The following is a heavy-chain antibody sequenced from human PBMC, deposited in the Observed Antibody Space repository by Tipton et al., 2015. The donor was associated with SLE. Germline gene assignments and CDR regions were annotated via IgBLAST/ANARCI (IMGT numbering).Heavy chain of an antibody. CDR1: GGSISSSSYY. CDR2: IYYSGST. J-gene: IGHJ4*02. CDR3: AGTNYDVLTGYHRVDTFDF. Sequence: TLSLTCTVSGGSISSSSYYWGWIRQPPGKGLEWIGSIYYSGSTYYNPSLKSRVTISVDTSKNQFSLKLSSVTAADTAVYYCAGTNYDVLTGYHRVDTFDFWGQGTRVTVSS. D-gene: IGHD3-9*01. V-gene: IGHV4-39*07.